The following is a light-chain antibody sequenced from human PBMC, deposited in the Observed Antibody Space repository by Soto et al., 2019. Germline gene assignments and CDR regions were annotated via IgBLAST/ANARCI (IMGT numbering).Light chain of an antibody. Sequence: EIVLTQSPATLSLSPGQRATLSCRASQSISTYLAWYQQKPGQAPRLLIYGASNRATGIPARFSGSGSGTDFTLTISSLEPEDFAVYFCQRRDNWPGTFGQGTRVEIK. V-gene: IGKV3-11*01. CDR3: QRRDNWPGT. CDR1: QSISTY. J-gene: IGKJ1*01. CDR2: GAS.